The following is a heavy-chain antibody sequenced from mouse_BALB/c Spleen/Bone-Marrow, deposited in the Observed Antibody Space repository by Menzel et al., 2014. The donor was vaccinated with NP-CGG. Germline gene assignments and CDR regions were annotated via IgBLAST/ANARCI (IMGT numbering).Heavy chain of an antibody. Sequence: EVQLQQSGAELVKPGASVKLSCTASGFNIKDTYMHWVKQRPEQGLEWIGGIDPANGNTKYDPKFQGKATITADTSSNTAYLQLSSLTSEDTAVYYCARGTPYAMDYWGQGTSVTVSS. D-gene: IGHD2-14*01. CDR3: ARGTPYAMDY. J-gene: IGHJ4*01. CDR2: IDPANGNT. V-gene: IGHV14-3*02. CDR1: GFNIKDTY.